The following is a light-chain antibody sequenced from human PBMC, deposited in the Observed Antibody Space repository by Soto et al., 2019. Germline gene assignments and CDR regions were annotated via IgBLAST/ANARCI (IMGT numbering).Light chain of an antibody. Sequence: DVQMTQSPSSLSASAGDRVTITCRASQSISRYLNWYQQKPGKAPELLVYAASTLQGGVPSRFSGGGSETDFTLTISSLQPEDVATYYCQQSYRNPFTFGPGTTVDVK. CDR1: QSISRY. CDR2: AAS. V-gene: IGKV1-39*01. CDR3: QQSYRNPFT. J-gene: IGKJ3*01.